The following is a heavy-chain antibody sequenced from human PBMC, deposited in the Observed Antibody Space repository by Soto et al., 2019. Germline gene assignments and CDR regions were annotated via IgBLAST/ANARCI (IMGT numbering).Heavy chain of an antibody. CDR3: AKLYYDFWSGYSTPYYFDY. CDR2: ISGSGGST. D-gene: IGHD3-3*01. CDR1: GFTFSSYA. J-gene: IGHJ4*02. V-gene: IGHV3-23*01. Sequence: GGSLRLSCAASGFTFSSYAMSWVRQAPGKGLEWVSAISGSGGSTYYADSVKGRFTISRDNSKNTLYLQMNSLRAEDTAVYYCAKLYYDFWSGYSTPYYFDYWGQGTLVTVSS.